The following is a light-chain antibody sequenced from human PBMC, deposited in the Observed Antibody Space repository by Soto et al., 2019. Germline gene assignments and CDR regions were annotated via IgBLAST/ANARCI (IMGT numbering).Light chain of an antibody. J-gene: IGKJ4*01. V-gene: IGKV3-11*01. CDR3: QEGTYWPA. Sequence: EIVMTQSPVTLSVSPGERATLSCRASQSVSGSLGWYQQKPGQAPRLIIYDASVRATGIPARFSGSGSGTDFTLTISSLEPEDFAVYYCQEGTYWPAFGGGTKVDI. CDR2: DAS. CDR1: QSVSGS.